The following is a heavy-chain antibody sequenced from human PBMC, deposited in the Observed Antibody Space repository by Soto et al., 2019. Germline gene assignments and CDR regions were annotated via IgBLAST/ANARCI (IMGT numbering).Heavy chain of an antibody. CDR3: ARTRTLLVRQYYYYGMDV. Sequence: ASVKVSCKASGYTFTVYYLHWVRQAPGQGLEWMGWINPNSGGTNYAQKFQGRVTITRDTSASTAYMELSSLRSEDTAVYYCARTRTLLVRQYYYYGMDVWGQGTKVT. V-gene: IGHV1-2*02. CDR1: GYTFTVYY. J-gene: IGHJ6*02. CDR2: INPNSGGT. D-gene: IGHD1-1*01.